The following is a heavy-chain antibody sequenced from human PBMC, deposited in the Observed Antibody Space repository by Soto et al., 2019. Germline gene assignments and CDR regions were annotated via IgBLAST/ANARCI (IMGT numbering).Heavy chain of an antibody. CDR3: SRSLKYSSSPWDY. CDR1: DGSISSYY. CDR2: IYYSGST. V-gene: IGHV4-59*01. D-gene: IGHD6-13*01. Sequence: SATLSLTCTVSDGSISSYYWSWIRQPPGNGLEWIGYIYYSGSTNYNPSLKSRVTISVDTSKIQVSLKLRSVTAADTAVYYCSRSLKYSSSPWDYWGQGALVTVSS. J-gene: IGHJ4*02.